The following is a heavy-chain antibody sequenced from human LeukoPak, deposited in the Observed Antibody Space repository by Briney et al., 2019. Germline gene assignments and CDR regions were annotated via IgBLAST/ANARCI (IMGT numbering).Heavy chain of an antibody. D-gene: IGHD3-10*01. CDR3: ARDRAMVRGVIITFPPDY. Sequence: ASVKVSCKASGHTFTSYGISWVRQAPGQGLEWMGWISAYNGNTNYAQKLQGRVTMTTDSSTSTAYMELRSLRSDDTAVYYCARDRAMVRGVIITFPPDYWGQGTLVTVSS. J-gene: IGHJ4*02. CDR1: GHTFTSYG. CDR2: ISAYNGNT. V-gene: IGHV1-18*04.